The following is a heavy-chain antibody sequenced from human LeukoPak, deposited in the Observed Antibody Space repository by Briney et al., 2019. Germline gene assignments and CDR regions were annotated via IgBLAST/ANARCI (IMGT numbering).Heavy chain of an antibody. D-gene: IGHD3-22*01. CDR2: ISAYNGNT. J-gene: IGHJ5*02. Sequence: ASVKVSCKASGYTFTSYGITWVRQAPGQGLEWMGWISAYNGNTNYAQKLQGRVTMTTDTSTSTAYMELRSLRSDDTAVYYCARGGGRYYYDSSGYGDPWGQGTLVTVSS. CDR3: ARGGGRYYYDSSGYGDP. V-gene: IGHV1-18*01. CDR1: GYTFTSYG.